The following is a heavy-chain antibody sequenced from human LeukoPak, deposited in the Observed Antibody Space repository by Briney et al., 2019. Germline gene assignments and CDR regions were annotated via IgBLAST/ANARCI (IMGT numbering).Heavy chain of an antibody. V-gene: IGHV4-61*05. CDR1: SGSISTSNYY. J-gene: IGHJ5*02. D-gene: IGHD3-10*01. CDR2: IHYTGST. Sequence: SETLSLTCTVSSGSISTSNYYWGWIRQSPGKGLECIGYIHYTGSTNYNPSLKSRVTISVETSKNQFSQKLKSVTAADTAVYYCARGGYYGSGNDFRFDPWGQGTLVTVSS. CDR3: ARGGYYGSGNDFRFDP.